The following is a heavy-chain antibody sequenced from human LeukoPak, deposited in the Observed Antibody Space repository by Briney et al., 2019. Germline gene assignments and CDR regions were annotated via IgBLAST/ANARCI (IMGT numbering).Heavy chain of an antibody. CDR1: GGTFSSYW. D-gene: IGHD3-16*01. CDR3: ARDNPTWGY. Sequence: GGSLRLSCAASGGTFSSYWMSWVRQAPGKGLEWVPSIKQDGSEKDYVDSVKGRFTISRDNAKNSLYLQMNSLGAEDAAVYYCARDNPTWGYRAQGTLVTSSS. J-gene: IGHJ4*02. V-gene: IGHV3-7*01. CDR2: IKQDGSEK.